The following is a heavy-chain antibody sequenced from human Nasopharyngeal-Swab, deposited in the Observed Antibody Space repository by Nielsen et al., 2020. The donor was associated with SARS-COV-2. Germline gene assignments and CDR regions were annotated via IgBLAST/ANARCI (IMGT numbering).Heavy chain of an antibody. CDR2: ISWDSRDI. V-gene: IGHV3-9*01. Sequence: GGSLRLSCAASGFTFDDYAMHWVRQAPGKGLEWVSGISWDSRDIGYADSVKGRFTISRDNAKYSLFLQMNSLRSEDTAVYYCAKDKTAGPIYYGMDVWGRGTMVTVSS. J-gene: IGHJ6*02. CDR3: AKDKTAGPIYYGMDV. D-gene: IGHD6-13*01. CDR1: GFTFDDYA.